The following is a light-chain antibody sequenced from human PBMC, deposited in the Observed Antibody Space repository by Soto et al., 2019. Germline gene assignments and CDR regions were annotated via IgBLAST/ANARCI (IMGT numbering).Light chain of an antibody. CDR2: GAF. J-gene: IGKJ2*01. CDR1: QSVSNN. CDR3: QQYNNWPPYT. V-gene: IGKV3-15*01. Sequence: EIVMTRSPDTLSVSPGERATLSCRASQSVSNNLAWYQQKPGQAPRLLIYGAFTRATGIPARFSGSGSGTDFTLTISSLQSEDSAVYYCQQYNNWPPYTFGQGTKLEI.